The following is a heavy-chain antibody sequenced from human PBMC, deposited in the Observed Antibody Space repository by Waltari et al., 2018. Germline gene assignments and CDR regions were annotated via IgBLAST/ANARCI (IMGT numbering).Heavy chain of an antibody. J-gene: IGHJ3*02. CDR1: GGSVSSGSYY. Sequence: QVQLQESGPGLVKPSETLSLTCTVSGGSVSSGSYYWSWIRQPPGKGLEWIGYIYYSGSTNYNPSLKSRVTISVDTSKNQFSLKLSSVTAADTAVYYCARQYYYDSSGYYSGDAFDIWGQGTMVTVSS. D-gene: IGHD3-22*01. CDR3: ARQYYYDSSGYYSGDAFDI. CDR2: IYYSGST. V-gene: IGHV4-61*01.